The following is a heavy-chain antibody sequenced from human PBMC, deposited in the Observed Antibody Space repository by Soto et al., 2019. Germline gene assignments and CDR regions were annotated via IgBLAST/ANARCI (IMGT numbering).Heavy chain of an antibody. Sequence: EVQLVESGGGLVQPGGSLRLFCEASGFTLSSYWMQWVRQAPGKGLVWVSFISSDGTTTYYADSVKGRFTVSRDNAKNTLSLQMNSLRAEDTAVYYCVRDGRNYYGMDVWGQGTTVTVSS. CDR3: VRDGRNYYGMDV. CDR2: ISSDGTTT. J-gene: IGHJ6*02. CDR1: GFTLSSYW. V-gene: IGHV3-74*01.